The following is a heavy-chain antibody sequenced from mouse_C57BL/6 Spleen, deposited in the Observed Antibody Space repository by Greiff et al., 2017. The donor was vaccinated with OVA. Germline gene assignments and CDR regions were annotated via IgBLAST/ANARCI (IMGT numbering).Heavy chain of an antibody. Sequence: EVKVVESGGGLVKPGGSLKLSCAASGFTFSDYGMHWVRQAPEKGLEWVAYISSGSSTIYYADTVKGRFTISRDNAKNTLFLQMTSLRSEDTAMYYCARTPLRGGAMDYWGQGTSVTVSS. V-gene: IGHV5-17*01. CDR2: ISSGSSTI. D-gene: IGHD1-1*01. J-gene: IGHJ4*01. CDR1: GFTFSDYG. CDR3: ARTPLRGGAMDY.